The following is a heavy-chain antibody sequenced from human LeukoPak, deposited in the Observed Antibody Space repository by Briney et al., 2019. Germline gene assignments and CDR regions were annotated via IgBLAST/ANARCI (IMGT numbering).Heavy chain of an antibody. D-gene: IGHD3-3*01. CDR3: ARVYYDFWSGYEYDAFDI. V-gene: IGHV1-2*02. J-gene: IGHJ3*02. Sequence: ASVKVSCKASGSAFTDYYMHWVRQAPGQGVEWMGWINPSSGATNYSQKFQGRFTMTRDMSISTAYMELSRLRSDDTAFYYCARVYYDFWSGYEYDAFDISGQGTMVTVSS. CDR1: GSAFTDYY. CDR2: INPSSGAT.